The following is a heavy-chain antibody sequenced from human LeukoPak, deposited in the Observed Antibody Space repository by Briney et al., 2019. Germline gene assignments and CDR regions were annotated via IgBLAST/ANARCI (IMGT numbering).Heavy chain of an antibody. Sequence: PSETLSLTCTVSGGSISSGGYYWSWLRQFAGGGLEWIGRIYTSGSTNYNPSLKSRVTMSVDTSKNQFSLKLSSVTAADTAVYYCARGRGTIFGVVSQDYMDVWGKGTTVTVSS. V-gene: IGHV4-61*02. D-gene: IGHD3-3*01. CDR2: IYTSGST. CDR1: GGSISSGGYY. CDR3: ARGRGTIFGVVSQDYMDV. J-gene: IGHJ6*03.